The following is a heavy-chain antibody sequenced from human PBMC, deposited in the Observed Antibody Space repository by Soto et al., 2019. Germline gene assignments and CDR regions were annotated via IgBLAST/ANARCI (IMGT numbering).Heavy chain of an antibody. D-gene: IGHD6-19*01. J-gene: IGHJ6*02. CDR2: IIPIFGTA. V-gene: IGHV1-69*13. CDR1: VGSFSGYS. Sequence: SVKLSWKASVGSFSGYSISCVRQAPGQGLEWMGGIIPIFGTANYAQKFQGRVTITADESTSTAYMELSSLRSEDTAVYCCARMGEQWLLTRGYYYYGMDVWG. CDR3: ARMGEQWLLTRGYYYYGMDV.